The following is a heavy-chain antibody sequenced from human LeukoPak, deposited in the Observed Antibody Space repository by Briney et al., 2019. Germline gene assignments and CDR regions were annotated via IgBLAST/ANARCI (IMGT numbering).Heavy chain of an antibody. CDR1: GYNFIDKY. CDR2: INPNNGGT. V-gene: IGHV1-2*02. J-gene: IGHJ4*02. Sequence: ASVRVSCMASGYNFIDKYMHWVRQAPGQGLVWMGWINPNNGGTNYAQKFEGRVTMTRDTSISTAYMELSSLRSDDTAVYYCAKAPDWGQGTLVTVSS. CDR3: AKAPD.